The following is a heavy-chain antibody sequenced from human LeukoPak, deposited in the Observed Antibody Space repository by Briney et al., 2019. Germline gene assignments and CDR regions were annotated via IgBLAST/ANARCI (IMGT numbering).Heavy chain of an antibody. CDR1: GFTFSSYG. V-gene: IGHV3-30*02. CDR3: AKGWSTEGWFDP. D-gene: IGHD2-8*01. J-gene: IGHJ5*02. CDR2: IRYDGSNK. Sequence: GGSLRLSCVASGFTFSSYGMHWVRQAPGKGLGWVAFIRYDGSNKYYADSVKGRFTISRDNSKNTLYLQMNSLRAEDMAVYYCAKGWSTEGWFDPWGQGTLVTVSS.